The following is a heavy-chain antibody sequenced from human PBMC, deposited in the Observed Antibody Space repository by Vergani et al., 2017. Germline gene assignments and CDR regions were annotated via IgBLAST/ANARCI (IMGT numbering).Heavy chain of an antibody. V-gene: IGHV3-23*01. Sequence: EVQLLESGGSLKQPGGSVRLSCAASGFTFSTYAMHWVRPAPGKGLEWVSALTGGGGSTYYAGSFKGRFIISRDNSRDTLYLQMNSLRPEDTATYYCVKEAGSYENFFDSWGQGTLVTVSS. CDR3: VKEAGSYENFFDS. CDR2: LTGGGGST. J-gene: IGHJ4*02. D-gene: IGHD1-26*01. CDR1: GFTFSTYA.